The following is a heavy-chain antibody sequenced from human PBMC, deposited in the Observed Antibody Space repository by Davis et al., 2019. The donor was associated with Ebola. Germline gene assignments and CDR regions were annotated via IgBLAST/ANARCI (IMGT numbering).Heavy chain of an antibody. V-gene: IGHV3-23*01. J-gene: IGHJ4*02. CDR2: ISAGGTAP. CDR1: EFTFSNYG. CDR3: AKSFLHTGPHMSEFRGVDY. D-gene: IGHD2-8*02. Sequence: PGGSLRLSCAASEFTFSNYGMTWVRQAPGKGLEWVSSISAGGTAPYYADSVKGRFTISRDNSRNTVSLQMGSLRVDDTAVYYCAKSFLHTGPHMSEFRGVDYWGQGTVVTVSS.